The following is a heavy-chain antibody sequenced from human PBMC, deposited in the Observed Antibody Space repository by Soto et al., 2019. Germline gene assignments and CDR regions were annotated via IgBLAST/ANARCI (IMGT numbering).Heavy chain of an antibody. V-gene: IGHV5-10-1*01. Sequence: GESLKISCKGSGYSFTSYWISWVRQMPGKGLEWMGRIDPSDSYTNYSPSFQGHVTISADKSISTAYLQWSSLKASDTAMYYCARTPIRTMGGSPNLGYYWGQGTLVTVSS. CDR1: GYSFTSYW. D-gene: IGHD3-16*01. CDR3: ARTPIRTMGGSPNLGYY. J-gene: IGHJ4*02. CDR2: IDPSDSYT.